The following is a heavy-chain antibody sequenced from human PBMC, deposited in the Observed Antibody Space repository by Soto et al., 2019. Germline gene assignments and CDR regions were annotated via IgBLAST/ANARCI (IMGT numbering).Heavy chain of an antibody. CDR1: GYTFTTFW. V-gene: IGHV5-10-1*03. Sequence: EVQLVQSGAEVKKPGESLRISCTGFGYTFTTFWISWVRQMPGRGLEWMGRIDPRDSYTNYSPSFQGHVTISADKSISTAYLQWGSLKASDTAMYYCARLYCSSSTCDSWFDPWGQGTLGTVSS. D-gene: IGHD2-2*01. CDR3: ARLYCSSSTCDSWFDP. J-gene: IGHJ5*02. CDR2: IDPRDSYT.